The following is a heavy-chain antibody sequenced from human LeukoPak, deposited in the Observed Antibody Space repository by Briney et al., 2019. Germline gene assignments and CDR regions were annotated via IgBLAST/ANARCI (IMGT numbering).Heavy chain of an antibody. D-gene: IGHD5-24*01. CDR1: GFTFSSYS. CDR2: ISSSSSYI. J-gene: IGHJ6*03. V-gene: IGHV3-21*01. Sequence: GGSLRLSCAASGFTFSSYSMNWVRQAPGKGLEWVSFISSSSSYIYYADSVKGRFTISRDNAKNSLYLQMNSLRAEDAAVYYCARGMATIDGYYYYMDVWGKGTTVTVSS. CDR3: ARGMATIDGYYYYMDV.